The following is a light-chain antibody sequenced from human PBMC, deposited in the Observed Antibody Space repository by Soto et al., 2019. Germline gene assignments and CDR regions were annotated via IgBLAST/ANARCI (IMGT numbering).Light chain of an antibody. CDR3: CSYAGSYNVV. Sequence: QSALTQPRSVSGSPGQSGTISCTGTSSDVGAYNYVSWYQQHPGKAPKLMIYDVSKRPSGVPDRFSGSKSGNTASLTISGLQAEDEGDYYCCSYAGSYNVVFGGGTKLTVL. CDR2: DVS. CDR1: SSDVGAYNY. J-gene: IGLJ2*01. V-gene: IGLV2-11*01.